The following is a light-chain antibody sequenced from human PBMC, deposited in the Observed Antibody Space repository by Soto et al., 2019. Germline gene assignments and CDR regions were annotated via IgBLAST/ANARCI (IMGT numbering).Light chain of an antibody. CDR2: DVS. J-gene: IGLJ1*01. CDR3: CSYAGSYHV. Sequence: QSALTQPSSVSGSPGQSVTISCTGTSSDVGGYNYVSWYQQHPGKAPKLMIYDVSKRPSGVPDRFSGSKSGNTASLTIAGLQAEDEAYYYCCSYAGSYHVFGTGTKLTVL. V-gene: IGLV2-11*01. CDR1: SSDVGGYNY.